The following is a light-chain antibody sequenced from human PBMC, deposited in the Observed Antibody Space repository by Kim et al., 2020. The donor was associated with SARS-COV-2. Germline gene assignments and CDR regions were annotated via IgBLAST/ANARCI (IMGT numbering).Light chain of an antibody. CDR2: GNS. Sequence: QRVTIYCTGSSSNIGAGYDVHWYQQLPGTAPKLLIYGNSNRPAGVPDRFSGSKSGTSASLAITGLQAEDEADYYCQSYDSSLSGYVFGTGTKVTVL. CDR3: QSYDSSLSGYV. CDR1: SSNIGAGYD. J-gene: IGLJ1*01. V-gene: IGLV1-40*01.